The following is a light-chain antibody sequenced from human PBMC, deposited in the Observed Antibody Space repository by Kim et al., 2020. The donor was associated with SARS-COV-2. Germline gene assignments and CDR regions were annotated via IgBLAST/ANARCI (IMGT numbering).Light chain of an antibody. CDR3: QHYINWPLT. J-gene: IGKJ4*01. CDR1: QGVAAN. V-gene: IGKV3D-15*01. Sequence: VSPGETATLSCRANQGVAANLAWYQQKPGQAPRLLIYGAFTRATGIPVRFSGSGSGTDFTLTISSLQPEDFALYFCQHYINWPLTFGGGTKVDIK. CDR2: GAF.